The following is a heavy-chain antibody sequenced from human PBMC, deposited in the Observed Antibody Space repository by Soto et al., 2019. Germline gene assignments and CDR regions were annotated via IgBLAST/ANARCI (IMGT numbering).Heavy chain of an antibody. CDR1: GFTFSSHA. Sequence: LILACAASGFTFSSHALSFVRQAPGKGLEWVSAXXGXGSXXXXXHXXTGRFTISRDNCKNTLSLQMNSLRAEETAVYYCAKDQLRSGSYPLDYWGQGTLVTVSS. J-gene: IGHJ4*02. V-gene: IGHV3-23*01. CDR2: XXGXGSXX. CDR3: AKDQLRSGSYPLDY. D-gene: IGHD3-3*01.